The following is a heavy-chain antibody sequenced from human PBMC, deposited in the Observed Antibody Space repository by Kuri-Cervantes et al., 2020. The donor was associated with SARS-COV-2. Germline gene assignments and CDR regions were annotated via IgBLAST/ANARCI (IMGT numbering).Heavy chain of an antibody. CDR1: GFTLGNHG. CDR2: ISTDGTIT. J-gene: IGHJ4*02. V-gene: IGHV3-30*18. CDR3: AKETGAAGSSWMSYFDN. Sequence: GGSLRLSCAASGFTLGNHGMHWVRQAPGKGLEWLAVISTDGTITHYADSVKGRFTISRDNSKSTLYLEMNSLRDEDTGVYYCAKETGAAGSSWMSYFDNWGLGTLVTVSS. D-gene: IGHD6-13*01.